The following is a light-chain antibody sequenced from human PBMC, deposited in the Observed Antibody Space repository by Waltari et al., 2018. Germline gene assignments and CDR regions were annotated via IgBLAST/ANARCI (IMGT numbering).Light chain of an antibody. CDR1: SSDVWGYDY. CDR2: DVT. V-gene: IGLV2-14*03. J-gene: IGLJ3*02. Sequence: QSALTQPAPVSGSPGQSITISCTGTSSDVWGYDYVPLYQPHASAAPKLMIYDVTNPPAGIDHLFAGSKFGTTASLTIAGVQAAEEADYYCSSYTSTSTLVFGGGTTLTV. CDR3: SSYTSTSTLV.